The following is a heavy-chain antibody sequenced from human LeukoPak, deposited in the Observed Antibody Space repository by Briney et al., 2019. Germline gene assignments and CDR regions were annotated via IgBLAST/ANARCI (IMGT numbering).Heavy chain of an antibody. CDR3: SRDGEHVYNDIDY. D-gene: IGHD5-24*01. J-gene: IGHJ4*02. Sequence: PGRSLRLSCAASGFTFSTYSMHWVRQAPDKGLESVAVISQDGSTQYYAGSVQGRFTISRDNSQNTLYLQLNSLRPEDTAVYYCSRDGEHVYNDIDYWGQGTLVTVSS. V-gene: IGHV3-30-3*01. CDR2: ISQDGSTQ. CDR1: GFTFSTYS.